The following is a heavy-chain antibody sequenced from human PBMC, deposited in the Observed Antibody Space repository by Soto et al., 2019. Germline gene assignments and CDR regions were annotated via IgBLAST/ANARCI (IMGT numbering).Heavy chain of an antibody. J-gene: IGHJ6*02. CDR1: GVTFSSYA. D-gene: IGHD6-19*01. Sequence: SVKVSCKASGVTFSSYAISWVRQAPGQGLEWMGGIIPIFGTANYAQKFQGRVTITADESTSTAYMELSSLRSEDTAVYYCARDHRIAVAGTFYYYYGMDVWGQGTTVTVSS. V-gene: IGHV1-69*13. CDR3: ARDHRIAVAGTFYYYYGMDV. CDR2: IIPIFGTA.